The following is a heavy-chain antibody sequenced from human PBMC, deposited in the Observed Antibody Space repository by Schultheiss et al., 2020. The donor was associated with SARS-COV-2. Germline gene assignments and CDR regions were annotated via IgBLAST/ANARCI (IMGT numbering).Heavy chain of an antibody. D-gene: IGHD3-22*01. CDR1: GFTFGKYW. CDR3: AKGADSSAYVEYNWFDP. CDR2: INEDGST. V-gene: IGHV3-74*01. J-gene: IGHJ5*02. Sequence: GGSLRLSCAASGFTFGKYWMHWVRQVPGKGLVWVSRINEDGSTHYTDSVKGRFTISRDNSKNTVYLQMNSLRAEDTAVYYCAKGADSSAYVEYNWFDPWGQGTLVTVSS.